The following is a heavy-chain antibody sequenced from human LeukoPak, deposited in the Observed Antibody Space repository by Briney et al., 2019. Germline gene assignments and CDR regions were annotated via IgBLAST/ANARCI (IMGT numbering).Heavy chain of an antibody. V-gene: IGHV3-21*01. CDR2: ISSSSSYI. CDR1: GFTFSSYS. Sequence: GGSLRLPCAASGFTFSSYSMNWVRQAPGKGLEWVSSISSSSSYIYYADSVKGRFTISRDNAKNSLYLQMNSLRAEDTAVYYCARGEGVVVVTAIRDFDYWGQGTLVTVSS. D-gene: IGHD2-21*02. J-gene: IGHJ4*02. CDR3: ARGEGVVVVTAIRDFDY.